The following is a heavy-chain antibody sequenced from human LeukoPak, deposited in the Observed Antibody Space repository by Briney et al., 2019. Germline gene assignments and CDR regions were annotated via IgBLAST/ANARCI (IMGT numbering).Heavy chain of an antibody. CDR3: AAYGELRYLYYGMDV. D-gene: IGHD1-7*01. CDR2: IVVGSGNT. V-gene: IGHV1-58*01. CDR1: GYTFTSSA. J-gene: IGHJ6*02. Sequence: SVKVSCKASGYTFTSSAVQWVRQARGQRLEWIGWIVVGSGNTNYAQKFQERVTITRDMSTSTAYMELSSLRSEDTAVYYCAAYGELRYLYYGMDVWGQGTTVTVSS.